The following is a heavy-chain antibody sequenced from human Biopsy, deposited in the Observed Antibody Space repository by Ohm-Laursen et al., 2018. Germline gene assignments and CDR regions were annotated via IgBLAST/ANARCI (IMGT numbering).Heavy chain of an antibody. V-gene: IGHV3-9*01. J-gene: IGHJ4*02. CDR3: ARLQGMQLQKNYFDY. D-gene: IGHD2-15*01. CDR1: GFIFDDYA. CDR2: ISWDSGRI. Sequence: SSLRLSCAATGFIFDDYAMHWVRQAPGKGLEWVSGISWDSGRIDYADSVKGRFTISRDNAKNSLYLHMSSLRADDTAVYYCARLQGMQLQKNYFDYWGQGTLVTVSS.